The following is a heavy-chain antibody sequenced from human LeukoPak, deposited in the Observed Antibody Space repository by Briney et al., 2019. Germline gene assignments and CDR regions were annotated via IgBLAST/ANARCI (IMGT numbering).Heavy chain of an antibody. Sequence: GGSLRLSCAASGFTFPNYAMSWVRQAPGKGLVWVSAISAGGESTYYADSVEGRFALSRDNSKHTLFLQMNSLRAEDTAVYYCAKGRRDGSGSLLNDLWGRGTLVTVSS. CDR1: GFTFPNYA. CDR2: ISAGGEST. V-gene: IGHV3-23*01. J-gene: IGHJ2*01. CDR3: AKGRRDGSGSLLNDL. D-gene: IGHD3-10*01.